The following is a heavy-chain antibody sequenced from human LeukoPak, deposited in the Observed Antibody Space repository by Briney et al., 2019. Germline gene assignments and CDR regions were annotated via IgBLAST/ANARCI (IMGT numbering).Heavy chain of an antibody. Sequence: GGSLRLSCAASGFTFTSYSMSWVRQAPGKGLEWVSFISSSSSYIYYADSVKGRFTVSRDNAKNSLYLQMDSLRVEDTAVYYCARDPPSRGTRYFDYWGQGILVTVSS. CDR3: ARDPPSRGTRYFDY. CDR1: GFTFTSYS. V-gene: IGHV3-21*01. J-gene: IGHJ4*02. CDR2: ISSSSSYI. D-gene: IGHD3-16*01.